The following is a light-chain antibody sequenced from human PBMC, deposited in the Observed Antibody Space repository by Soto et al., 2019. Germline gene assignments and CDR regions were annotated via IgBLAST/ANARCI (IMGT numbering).Light chain of an antibody. V-gene: IGKV2-28*01. CDR3: QQCYNTPRT. Sequence: DIVMSQSPLSLPVTPGEPASISCRSCQSLLHGDGYNSLDWFLQKPGQSPQLLIYLGSFRASGVPARFSGGGSGTDFTLTTSSLQPEDFATYYCQQCYNTPRTFGQGTRLEIK. CDR2: LGS. J-gene: IGKJ5*01. CDR1: QSLLHGDGYNS.